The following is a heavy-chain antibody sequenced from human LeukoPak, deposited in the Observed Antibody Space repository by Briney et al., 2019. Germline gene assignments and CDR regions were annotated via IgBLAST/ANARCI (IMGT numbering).Heavy chain of an antibody. CDR1: GFTFSSFG. Sequence: GGSLRLSCAASGFTFSSFGMNWVRQTPGKGLEWVSSIFPSGGEIHYADSVRGRFTISRDNSKSTLSLQMNSLRAEDTAIYYCATYRQVLLPFESWGQGTLVTVSS. J-gene: IGHJ4*02. D-gene: IGHD2-8*02. CDR3: ATYRQVLLPFES. CDR2: IFPSGGEI. V-gene: IGHV3-23*01.